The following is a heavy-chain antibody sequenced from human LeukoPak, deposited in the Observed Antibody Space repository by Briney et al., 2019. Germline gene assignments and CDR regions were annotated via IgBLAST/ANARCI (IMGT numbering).Heavy chain of an antibody. CDR2: IYYSGST. CDR1: GGSISSSSYY. J-gene: IGHJ4*02. CDR3: ARQGYGSGSYPYDY. D-gene: IGHD3-10*01. Sequence: ETLSLTCTVSGGSISSSSYYWGWIRQPPGKGLEWIGYIYYSGSTNYNPSLKSRVTISVDTSKNQFSLKLSSVTAADTAVYYCARQGYGSGSYPYDYWGQGTLVTVSS. V-gene: IGHV4-61*05.